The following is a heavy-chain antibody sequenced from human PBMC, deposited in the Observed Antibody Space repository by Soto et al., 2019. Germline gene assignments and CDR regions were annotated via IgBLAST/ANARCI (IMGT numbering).Heavy chain of an antibody. J-gene: IGHJ6*02. Sequence: SETLSLTCTVSGGSINSYYWSWIRQPPGKGLEWIGYIYYSGGTNYNPSLKSRVTISVDTSKNQFSLKLSSVTAADTAVYYCARGRRHFLYCSSTSCSHYYGMDVWGQGTTVTVSS. CDR2: IYYSGGT. D-gene: IGHD2-2*01. CDR3: ARGRRHFLYCSSTSCSHYYGMDV. V-gene: IGHV4-59*12. CDR1: GGSINSYY.